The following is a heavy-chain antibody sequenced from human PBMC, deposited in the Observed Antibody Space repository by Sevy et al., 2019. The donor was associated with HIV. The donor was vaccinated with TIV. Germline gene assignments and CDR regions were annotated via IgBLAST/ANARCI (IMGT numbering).Heavy chain of an antibody. Sequence: ASVKVSCKASGYTFTSYGISWVRQAPGQGLEWMGWISAYNGNTNYAQTLQGRVTMTTDTSTSTAYMELRSLRSDDTAVYYCARDLRLFGGVIDSFDYWGQGTLVTVSS. J-gene: IGHJ4*02. CDR3: ARDLRLFGGVIDSFDY. CDR2: ISAYNGNT. V-gene: IGHV1-18*01. CDR1: GYTFTSYG. D-gene: IGHD3-16*02.